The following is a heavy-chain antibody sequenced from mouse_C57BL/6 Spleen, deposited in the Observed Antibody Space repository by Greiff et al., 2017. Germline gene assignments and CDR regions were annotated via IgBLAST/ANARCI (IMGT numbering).Heavy chain of an antibody. V-gene: IGHV1-54*01. D-gene: IGHD2-5*01. Sequence: QVQLQQSGAELVRPGTSVKVSCKASGYAFTNYLIEWVKQRPGQGLEWIGVINPGSGGTNYNEKFKGKATLTADKSSSTAYMQLSSLTSEDSAVYFCARGYYSNYGYFDYGGQGTTLTVSS. CDR2: INPGSGGT. CDR3: ARGYYSNYGYFDY. J-gene: IGHJ2*01. CDR1: GYAFTNYL.